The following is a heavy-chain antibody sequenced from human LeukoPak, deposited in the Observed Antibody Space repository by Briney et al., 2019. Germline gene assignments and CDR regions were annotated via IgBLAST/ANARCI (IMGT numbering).Heavy chain of an antibody. CDR1: RFTFRSYG. D-gene: IGHD6-6*01. Sequence: GGSLRLSCAASRFTFRSYGMHWVRQAPGKGLEWVAFIRYDGSNKYYADSVKGRFTISRDNSKNTLYLQMNSLRAEDTAVYYCAKDGMYSSSSSYYFDYWGQGTLVTVSS. CDR3: AKDGMYSSSSSYYFDY. CDR2: IRYDGSNK. V-gene: IGHV3-30*02. J-gene: IGHJ4*02.